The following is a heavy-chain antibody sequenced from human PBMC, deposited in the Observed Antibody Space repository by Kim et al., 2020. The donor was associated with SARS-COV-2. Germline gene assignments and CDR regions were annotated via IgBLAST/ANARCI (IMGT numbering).Heavy chain of an antibody. CDR3: ARDPMGLELRYYYGMDV. CDR2: ISSSGSTI. D-gene: IGHD1-7*01. Sequence: GGSLRLSCAASGFTFSDYYMSWIRQAPGKGLEWVSYISSSGSTIYYADSVKGRFTISRDNAKNSLYLQMNSLRAEDTAVYYCARDPMGLELRYYYGMDVWGQGTTVTVSS. CDR1: GFTFSDYY. J-gene: IGHJ6*02. V-gene: IGHV3-11*01.